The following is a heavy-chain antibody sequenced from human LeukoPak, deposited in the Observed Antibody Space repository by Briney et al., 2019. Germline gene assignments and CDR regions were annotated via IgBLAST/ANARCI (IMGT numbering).Heavy chain of an antibody. D-gene: IGHD3-22*01. CDR3: ARKVPNDSSGYYYRGQFDP. V-gene: IGHV1-2*02. CDR1: GYSFTGYY. J-gene: IGHJ5*02. Sequence: ASVKVSCKASGYSFTGYYIHWVRQAPGQGLEWMGWINPNSGGTNYVQNFQGRVTMTRDTSISTAYMELSSLRSEDTAVYYCARKVPNDSSGYYYRGQFDPWGQGTLVTVSS. CDR2: INPNSGGT.